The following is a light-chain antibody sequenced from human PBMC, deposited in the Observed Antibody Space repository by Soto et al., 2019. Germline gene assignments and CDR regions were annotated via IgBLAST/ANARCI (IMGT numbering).Light chain of an antibody. CDR3: QQTTTFPLT. V-gene: IGKV1-12*01. CDR2: RAS. Sequence: DRQMTQSPSSVSASVGDRVTITCRASQGITSWLAWYQQKPGKAPKLLIYRASNLQSGVPSRFSGSGSGTDFTLTISGLQPADFATYYCQQTTTFPLTFGGGTKVEIK. J-gene: IGKJ4*01. CDR1: QGITSW.